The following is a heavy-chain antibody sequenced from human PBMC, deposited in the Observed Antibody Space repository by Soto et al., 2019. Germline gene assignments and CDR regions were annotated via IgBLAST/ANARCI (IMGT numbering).Heavy chain of an antibody. V-gene: IGHV3-30*18. CDR3: AKAGGADYYGSGSYYGYFDY. CDR2: ISYDGSNK. CDR1: GFTFSSYG. Sequence: QVQLVESGGGVVQPGRSLRLSCAASGFTFSSYGMHWVRQAPGKGLEWVAVISYDGSNKYYADSVKGRFTISRDNSKNTLYMQMNSMSGEDTAVYYCAKAGGADYYGSGSYYGYFDYWGQGTLVTVSS. D-gene: IGHD3-10*01. J-gene: IGHJ4*02.